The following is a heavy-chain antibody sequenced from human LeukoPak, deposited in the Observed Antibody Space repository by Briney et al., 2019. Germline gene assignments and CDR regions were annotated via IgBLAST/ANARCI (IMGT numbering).Heavy chain of an antibody. Sequence: GRSLRLSCAASEFTFSSYAMHWVRQAPGKGLDWVAVISYDGSNKYYADSVKGRFTISRDNSKSTLYLQMNSLRVEDTAVYYCARDGNYYYGSGSYPDYWGQGTLVTVSS. D-gene: IGHD3-10*01. CDR2: ISYDGSNK. CDR3: ARDGNYYYGSGSYPDY. V-gene: IGHV3-30-3*01. CDR1: EFTFSSYA. J-gene: IGHJ4*02.